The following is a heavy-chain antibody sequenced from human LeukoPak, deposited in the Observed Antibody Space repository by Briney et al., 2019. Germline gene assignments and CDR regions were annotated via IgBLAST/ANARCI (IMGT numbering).Heavy chain of an antibody. V-gene: IGHV4-39*07. Sequence: PSETLSLTCTVSGGSISSSSYYWGWIRQPPGKGLEWIGSIYYSGSPYYNPSLKSRVTISVDTSKTQFSLKLSSVTAADTAVYYCARISMRVGPGSGREVDYWGQGTLVTVSS. D-gene: IGHD3-10*01. CDR1: GGSISSSSYY. J-gene: IGHJ4*02. CDR2: IYYSGSP. CDR3: ARISMRVGPGSGREVDY.